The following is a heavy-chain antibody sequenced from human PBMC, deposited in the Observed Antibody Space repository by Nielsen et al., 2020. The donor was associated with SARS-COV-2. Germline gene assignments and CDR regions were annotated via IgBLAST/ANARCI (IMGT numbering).Heavy chain of an antibody. J-gene: IGHJ5*02. CDR2: IYYSGST. D-gene: IGHD3-3*01. Sequence: SETLSLTCTVSGGSISSGDYYWSWIRQPPGKGLEWIGYIYYSGSTYYNPSLKSRVTISVDTSKNQFSLKLSSVTAADTAVYYCARAARTSWFDPWGQGTLVTVSS. CDR3: ARAARTSWFDP. CDR1: GGSISSGDYY. V-gene: IGHV4-30-4*01.